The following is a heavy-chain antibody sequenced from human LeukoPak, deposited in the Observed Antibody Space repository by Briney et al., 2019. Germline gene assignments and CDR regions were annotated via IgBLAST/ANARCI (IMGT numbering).Heavy chain of an antibody. J-gene: IGHJ3*02. CDR2: ISSSGSII. CDR3: ARVVSLGAFDI. Sequence: GGSLRLSCAASGFTFSSYGMSWIRQAPGKGLEWVSYISSSGSIIYYADSVKGRFTISRDNAKNSLYLQMNSLRAEDTAVYYCARVVSLGAFDIWGQGTMVTVSS. CDR1: GFTFSSYG. V-gene: IGHV3-48*04. D-gene: IGHD5/OR15-5a*01.